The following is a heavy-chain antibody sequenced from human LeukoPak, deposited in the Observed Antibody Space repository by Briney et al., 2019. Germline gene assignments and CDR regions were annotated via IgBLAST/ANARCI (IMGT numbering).Heavy chain of an antibody. CDR2: ITGRGENI. Sequence: GGTLRLSCTASGFTFSSYGMNWVRQAPGKGLEWVSGITGRGENIYYAGSVKGRFTISRDNSKNTLYLQMNSLRAEDTAVYYCAKDRRLAAFDYGGQGTLVTVSS. V-gene: IGHV3-23*01. J-gene: IGHJ4*02. CDR1: GFTFSSYG. D-gene: IGHD6-25*01. CDR3: AKDRRLAAFDY.